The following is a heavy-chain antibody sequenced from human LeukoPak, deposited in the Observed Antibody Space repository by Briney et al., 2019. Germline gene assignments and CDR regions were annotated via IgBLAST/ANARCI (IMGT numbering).Heavy chain of an antibody. D-gene: IGHD3-10*01. CDR1: GFTFDDYA. J-gene: IGHJ3*02. V-gene: IGHV3-9*01. Sequence: GGSLRLSCAASGFTFDDYAMHWVRQAPGKGLEWVSGISWNSGSIGYADSVKGRFTISRDNAKNSLYLQMNSLRAEDTAVYYCARSLGSSKPNDAFDIWGQGTMVAVSS. CDR2: ISWNSGSI. CDR3: ARSLGSSKPNDAFDI.